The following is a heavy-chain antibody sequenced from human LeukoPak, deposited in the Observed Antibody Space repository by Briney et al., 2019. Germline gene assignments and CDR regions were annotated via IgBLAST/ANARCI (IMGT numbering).Heavy chain of an antibody. Sequence: PGGSLRLSRAASGFTFSSYAMSWVRQAPGKGLEWVSAISGSGGSTYYADSVKGRFTISRDNSKNTLYLQMNSLRAEDTAVYYCAKDDRFRGVPYYFDYWGQGTLVTVSS. CDR1: GFTFSSYA. CDR2: ISGSGGST. J-gene: IGHJ4*02. V-gene: IGHV3-23*01. D-gene: IGHD3-10*01. CDR3: AKDDRFRGVPYYFDY.